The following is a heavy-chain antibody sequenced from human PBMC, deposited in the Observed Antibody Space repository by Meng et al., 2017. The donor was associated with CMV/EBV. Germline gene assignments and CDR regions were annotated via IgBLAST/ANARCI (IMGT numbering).Heavy chain of an antibody. J-gene: IGHJ6*02. CDR3: ARDYYGSGVPWYYYGMDV. CDR1: GFTFSSYW. Sequence: GESLKISCAASGFTFSSYWMSWVRQAPGKGLEWVANIKQDGSEKYYVDSVKGRFTISRDNAKNSLYPQMNSLRAEDTAVYYCARDYYGSGVPWYYYGMDVWGQGTTVTVSS. V-gene: IGHV3-7*01. D-gene: IGHD3-10*01. CDR2: IKQDGSEK.